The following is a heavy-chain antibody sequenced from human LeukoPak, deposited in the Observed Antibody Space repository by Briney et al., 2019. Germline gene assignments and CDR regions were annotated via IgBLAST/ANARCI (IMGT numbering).Heavy chain of an antibody. CDR2: ISGSGGST. D-gene: IGHD6-19*01. CDR1: GFTFSSYA. Sequence: PGGSLRLSCAASGFTFSSYAMSWVHQAPGKGLEWVSAISGSGGSTYYADSVKGRFTISRDNSKNTLYLQMNSLRAEDTAVYYCAKVVSSGWYGYAFDIWGQGTMVTVSS. CDR3: AKVVSSGWYGYAFDI. J-gene: IGHJ3*02. V-gene: IGHV3-23*01.